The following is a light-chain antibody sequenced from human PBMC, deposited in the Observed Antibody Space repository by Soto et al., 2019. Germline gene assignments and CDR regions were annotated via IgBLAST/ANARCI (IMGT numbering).Light chain of an antibody. CDR1: QSVSSSY. CDR2: GAS. CDR3: QQYGRSPPVT. Sequence: EIVLTQSPGTLSLSPGERATLSCRASQSVSSSYLAWYQQKPGQAPRLLIYGASSRATGIPDRFSGSGSGTDFTLTISRLEPEDFAVYYCQQYGRSPPVTFGQGTK. V-gene: IGKV3-20*01. J-gene: IGKJ1*01.